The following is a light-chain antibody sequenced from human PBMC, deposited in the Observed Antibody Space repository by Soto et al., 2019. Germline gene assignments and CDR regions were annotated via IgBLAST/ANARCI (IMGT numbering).Light chain of an antibody. J-gene: IGKJ4*01. V-gene: IGKV3-11*01. Sequence: EIVLTQSPASLSLSPGERATLSCRASQSVSSHLAWFQQRPGQAPRLLIYGASNMATGIPARFGGSGSGTNVTISISSVALEDFAVYYGQERSYWPPVLTYGGGTKVEIK. CDR1: QSVSSH. CDR3: QERSYWPPVLT. CDR2: GAS.